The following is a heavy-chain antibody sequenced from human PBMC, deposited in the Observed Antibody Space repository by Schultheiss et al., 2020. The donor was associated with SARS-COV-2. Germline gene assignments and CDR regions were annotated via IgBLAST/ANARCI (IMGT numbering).Heavy chain of an antibody. CDR3: ARAPRVPSRYSPRPHYYYYMDV. Sequence: GGSLRLSCAASGFTFSSYAMSWVRQAPGKGLEWVSAISGSGGSTYYADSVKGRFTISRDNSKNTLYLQMNSLRAEDTAVYYCARAPRVPSRYSPRPHYYYYMDVWGKGTTVTVSS. D-gene: IGHD5-18*01. V-gene: IGHV3-23*01. CDR2: ISGSGGST. CDR1: GFTFSSYA. J-gene: IGHJ6*03.